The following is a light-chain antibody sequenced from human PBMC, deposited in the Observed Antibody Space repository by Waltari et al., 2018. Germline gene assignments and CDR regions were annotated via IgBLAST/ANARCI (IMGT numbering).Light chain of an antibody. J-gene: IGLJ2*01. V-gene: IGLV1-44*01. CDR2: GDY. CDR1: GSNIGGNT. CDR3: AAWDDRLAVV. Sequence: QSVLTQTPSASGTPGQRVIISCSGSGSNIGGNTVQWYQQFPGTAPTLLIDGDYQRPSGVPDRFSGSKSGASASLAISGLQSEDEADYYCAAWDDRLAVVFGGGTKLTVL.